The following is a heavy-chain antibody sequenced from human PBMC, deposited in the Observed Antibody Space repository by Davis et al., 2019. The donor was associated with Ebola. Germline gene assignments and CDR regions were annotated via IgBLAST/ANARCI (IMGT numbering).Heavy chain of an antibody. V-gene: IGHV3-48*01. CDR2: ISSSSSAI. Sequence: GSLKISCAASGFTFSSYSMNWVRQAPGKGLEWVSYISSSSSAIYYADSVKGRFTVSRDNAKNSLYLQMNSLRAEDTAVYYCARGEAAGSGDNVWGQGTLVTVSS. D-gene: IGHD6-13*01. J-gene: IGHJ4*02. CDR3: ARGEAAGSGDNV. CDR1: GFTFSSYS.